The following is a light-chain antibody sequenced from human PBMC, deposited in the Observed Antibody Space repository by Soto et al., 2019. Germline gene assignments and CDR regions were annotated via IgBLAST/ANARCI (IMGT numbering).Light chain of an antibody. CDR1: SSDVGSYKY. V-gene: IGLV2-8*01. CDR2: EVS. J-gene: IGLJ3*02. Sequence: QSALTQPPSASGSPGQSVTISCTGTSSDVGSYKYVSWYQHHPGKAPKLIIYEVSRRPSGVPDRVSGSKSGNTASLTVSGLQAEDEADYYCSSYAGSNAKGVFGGGTKLTVL. CDR3: SSYAGSNAKGV.